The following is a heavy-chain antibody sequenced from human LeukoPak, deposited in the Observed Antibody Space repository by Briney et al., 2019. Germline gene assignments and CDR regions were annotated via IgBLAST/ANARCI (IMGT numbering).Heavy chain of an antibody. CDR3: AKDLERGYSYGYRRGPPDY. Sequence: GGSLRLSCTASGFTFSSFYMSWVRQAPGKGLEWVANINQGGGETNYVDSVKGRFTISRDNAKKSLYLQMNSLRAEDTAVYYCAKDLERGYSYGYRRGPPDYWGQGTLVTVSS. J-gene: IGHJ4*02. CDR2: INQGGGET. D-gene: IGHD5-18*01. CDR1: GFTFSSFY. V-gene: IGHV3-7*01.